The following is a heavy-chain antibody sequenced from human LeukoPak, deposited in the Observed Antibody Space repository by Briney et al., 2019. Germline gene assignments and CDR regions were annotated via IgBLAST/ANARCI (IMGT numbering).Heavy chain of an antibody. Sequence: ASVKVSCKASGYTFTGYFMHWVRQAPGQGLEWMEWINPNSGGTNYVQKFQGRVTMTRDTSVSTAYMELSSLTSDDTAVYYCTRVAYCTNGVCYRYFDYWGQGTLVTVSS. CDR2: INPNSGGT. J-gene: IGHJ4*02. V-gene: IGHV1-2*02. CDR1: GYTFTGYF. D-gene: IGHD2-8*01. CDR3: TRVAYCTNGVCYRYFDY.